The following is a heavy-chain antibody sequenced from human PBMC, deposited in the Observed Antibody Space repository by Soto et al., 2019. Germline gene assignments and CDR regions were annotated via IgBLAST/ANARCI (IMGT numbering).Heavy chain of an antibody. CDR1: GGSVSSRSYY. D-gene: IGHD1-1*01. CDR3: ARGTSTTRGNWFDP. V-gene: IGHV4-61*01. Sequence: SQTLSLTCTVSGGSVSSRSYYLSWIRQPPGKGLEWIGYIYYSGSTNYNPSLKSRVTISVDTSKNQFSLKLSSVTAADTAVYYCARGTSTTRGNWFDPWGQGTLVTVSS. CDR2: IYYSGST. J-gene: IGHJ5*02.